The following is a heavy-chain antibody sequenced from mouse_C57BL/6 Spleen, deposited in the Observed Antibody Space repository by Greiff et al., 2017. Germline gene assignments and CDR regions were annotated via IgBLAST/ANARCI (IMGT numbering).Heavy chain of an antibody. CDR2: IYPGDGDT. J-gene: IGHJ2*01. V-gene: IGHV1-80*01. CDR3: AREGGQLGPLDY. D-gene: IGHD4-1*02. CDR1: GYAFSSYW. Sequence: VHVKQPGAELVKPGASVKISCKASGYAFSSYWMNWVKQRPGKGLEWIGQIYPGDGDTNYNGKFKGKATLTADKSSSTAYMQLSSLTSEDSAVYFCAREGGQLGPLDYWGQGTTLTVSS.